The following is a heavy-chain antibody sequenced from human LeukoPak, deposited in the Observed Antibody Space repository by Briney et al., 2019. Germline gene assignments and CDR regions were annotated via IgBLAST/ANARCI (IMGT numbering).Heavy chain of an antibody. Sequence: GSSVKVSCKASGGTFSSYAISWVRQAPGQGLEWMGGIIPIFGTANYAQKFQGRVTITADESTSTAYMELSSLRSEDTAVYYCARGTAYCGGDCWVGAFDIWGQGTMVTVSS. CDR1: GGTFSSYA. CDR2: IIPIFGTA. CDR3: ARGTAYCGGDCWVGAFDI. V-gene: IGHV1-69*01. J-gene: IGHJ3*02. D-gene: IGHD2-21*02.